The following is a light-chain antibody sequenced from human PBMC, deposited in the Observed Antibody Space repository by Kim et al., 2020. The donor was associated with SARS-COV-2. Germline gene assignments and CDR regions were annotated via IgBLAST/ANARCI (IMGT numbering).Light chain of an antibody. V-gene: IGLV3-19*01. CDR1: SLRSYY. CDR2: GKN. CDR3: NSRDSSGNHLV. Sequence: LGRTVRITCQGDSLRSYYASWYQQKPGQAPVLVIYGKNNRPSGIPDRCSGSSSGNTASLTITGAQAEDEADYYCNSRDSSGNHLVFGGGTQLTVL. J-gene: IGLJ3*02.